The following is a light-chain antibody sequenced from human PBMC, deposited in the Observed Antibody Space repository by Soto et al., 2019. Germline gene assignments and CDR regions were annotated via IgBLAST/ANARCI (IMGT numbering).Light chain of an antibody. Sequence: QSVLTQPPSASGTPGQRVTISCSGSSFNIGSNYVYWYQQLPGTAPKLLIYRNNQRPSGVPDRFSGSKSVTSASLAISGLRSEDEADYYCAAWDDSLSGYVFGTGTKVTVL. CDR2: RNN. J-gene: IGLJ1*01. CDR1: SFNIGSNY. CDR3: AAWDDSLSGYV. V-gene: IGLV1-47*01.